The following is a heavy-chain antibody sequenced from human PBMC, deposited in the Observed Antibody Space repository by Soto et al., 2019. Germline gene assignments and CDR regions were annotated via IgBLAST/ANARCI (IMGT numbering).Heavy chain of an antibody. CDR1: GFTFSDYY. V-gene: IGHV3-23*01. CDR3: EKWFYGGNRTQVYYYYGMDV. CDR2: ISGSGGST. D-gene: IGHD4-17*01. J-gene: IGHJ6*02. Sequence: GGSLRLSCAASGFTFSDYYMSWIRQAPGKGLEWVSAISGSGGSTYYADSVKGRFTISRDNSKNTLYLQMKSLRAEDTAVYYCEKWFYGGNRTQVYYYYGMDVWGQGTTVTVSS.